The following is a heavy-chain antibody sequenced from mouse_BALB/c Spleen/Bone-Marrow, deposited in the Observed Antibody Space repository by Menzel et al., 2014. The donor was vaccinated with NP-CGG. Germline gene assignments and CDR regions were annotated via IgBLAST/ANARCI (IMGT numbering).Heavy chain of an antibody. CDR1: GFTFRDYY. V-gene: IGHV5-4*02. CDR3: ARDGDYTYAWLAY. Sequence: EVMLVESGGGLVKTGGSLKLTCAASGFTFRDYYMYWVRQAPEKRLGWVATISDGGSSPFYPDSVKGRFTICRDKAKNNLYLQMSSLKSEDTAMYYCARDGDYTYAWLAYWGQGTLVTVSA. D-gene: IGHD2-14*01. CDR2: ISDGGSSP. J-gene: IGHJ3*01.